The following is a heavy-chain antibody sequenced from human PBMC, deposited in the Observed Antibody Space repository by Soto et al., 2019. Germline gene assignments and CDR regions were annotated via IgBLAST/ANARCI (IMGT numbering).Heavy chain of an antibody. J-gene: IGHJ4*02. D-gene: IGHD3-22*01. Sequence: EVQLLESGGGLVQPGGSLRLSCAASGFTFSSYAMSWVRQAPGKGLEWVSAISGSGGSTYYADSVKGRFTISRDNSKNTLYLQMNSLRAEDTAVYYCAKFPMIVVVTPLYYFDYWGQGTLVTVSS. CDR3: AKFPMIVVVTPLYYFDY. CDR1: GFTFSSYA. CDR2: ISGSGGST. V-gene: IGHV3-23*01.